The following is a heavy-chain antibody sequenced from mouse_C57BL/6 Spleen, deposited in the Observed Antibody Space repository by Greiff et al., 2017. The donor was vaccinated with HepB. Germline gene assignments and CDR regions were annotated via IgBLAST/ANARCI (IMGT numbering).Heavy chain of an antibody. CDR3: ARWGGSSYWYFDV. D-gene: IGHD1-1*01. V-gene: IGHV1-18*01. CDR2: INPNNGGT. J-gene: IGHJ1*03. Sequence: VHVKQSGPELVKPGASVKIPCKASGYTFTDYNMDWVKQSHGKSLEWIGDINPNNGGTIYNQKFKGKATLTVDKSCSTAYMELRSLTSEDTAVYYCARWGGSSYWYFDVWGTGTTVTVSS. CDR1: GYTFTDYN.